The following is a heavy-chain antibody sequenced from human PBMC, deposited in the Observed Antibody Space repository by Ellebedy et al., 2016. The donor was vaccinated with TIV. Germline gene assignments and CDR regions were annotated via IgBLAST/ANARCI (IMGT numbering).Heavy chain of an antibody. J-gene: IGHJ6*02. V-gene: IGHV1-18*01. Sequence: ASVKVSCKASGYTFMNYGISWVRQAPEQGLEWMGWISAYNGYTNYAQKFQGRVTMTTDTSTSTAYMELSRLRSDDTAVYYCARDFSTRHYGMDVWGQGTTVTVSS. CDR2: ISAYNGYT. CDR1: GYTFMNYG. CDR3: ARDFSTRHYGMDV. D-gene: IGHD2-2*01.